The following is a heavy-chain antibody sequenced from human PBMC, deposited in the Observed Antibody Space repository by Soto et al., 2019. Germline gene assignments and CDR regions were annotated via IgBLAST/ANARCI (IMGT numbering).Heavy chain of an antibody. CDR2: IIPIFDTT. CDR1: GGSFSSYA. V-gene: IGHV1-69*01. J-gene: IGHJ6*02. CDR3: ARILGHSTTWYLNAMDV. Sequence: QVQLVQSGAEVKKPGSSVKVSCNASGGSFSSYAISWVRQTPGQGLEWMGGIIPIFDTTNYAEKFQGSVTITADESTSTAYLELSSLRSEDTAVYYCARILGHSTTWYLNAMDVWGQGTTVTVSS. D-gene: IGHD6-13*01.